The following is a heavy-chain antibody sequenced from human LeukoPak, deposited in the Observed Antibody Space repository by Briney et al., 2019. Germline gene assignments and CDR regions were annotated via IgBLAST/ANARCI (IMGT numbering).Heavy chain of an antibody. V-gene: IGHV1-69*13. CDR1: GGTFSSYA. CDR2: IIPIFGTA. D-gene: IGHD5-18*01. J-gene: IGHJ6*02. Sequence: ASVKVSCKASGGTFSSYAISWVRQAPGQGLEWMGGIIPIFGTANYAQKSQGRVTITADESTSTAYMELSGLRSEDTAVYYCATHQIQLWYVNMDVWGQGTTVTVSS. CDR3: ATHQIQLWYVNMDV.